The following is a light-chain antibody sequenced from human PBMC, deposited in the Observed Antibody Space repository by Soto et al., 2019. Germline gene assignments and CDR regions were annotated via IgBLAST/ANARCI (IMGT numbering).Light chain of an antibody. V-gene: IGKV3-15*01. CDR1: QSLNTD. CDR3: QQYKSWPPIT. CDR2: GAS. Sequence: EILMTQSPDSLSVSPGETATLSCRASQSLNTDLAWYQQKPGQAPRLLLYGASTRATGISTRFSGGGSGTEFTLTTSGLQYEDSAVYYCQQYKSWPPITFGQGTRLEI. J-gene: IGKJ5*01.